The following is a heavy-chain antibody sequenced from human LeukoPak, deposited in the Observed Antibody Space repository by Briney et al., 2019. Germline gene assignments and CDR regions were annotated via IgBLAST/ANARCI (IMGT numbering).Heavy chain of an antibody. CDR2: MNPNSGNT. D-gene: IGHD2-2*01. J-gene: IGHJ4*02. V-gene: IGHV1-8*01. Sequence: ASVKVSCKASGYTFTSYDINWVRQATGQGLEWMGWMNPNSGNTGYAQKFQGRVTMTRNTSISTAYMELSSLRSEDTAVYYCARVGYCSSTSCFRPADYWGQGTLVTVSS. CDR1: GYTFTSYD. CDR3: ARVGYCSSTSCFRPADY.